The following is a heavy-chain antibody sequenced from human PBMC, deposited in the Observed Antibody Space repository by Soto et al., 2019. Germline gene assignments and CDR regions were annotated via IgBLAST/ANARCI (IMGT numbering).Heavy chain of an antibody. CDR1: GGSISSGGYY. CDR3: AREASANWNYYFDY. D-gene: IGHD1-1*01. J-gene: IGHJ4*02. CDR2: IYYSGST. Sequence: QVQLQESGPGLVKPSQTLSLTCTVSGGSISSGGYYWSWIRQHPGKGLEWIGYIYYSGSTYYNPSLKSRVAISVDTSKNQFSLKLSSVTAADTAVYYCAREASANWNYYFDYWGQGTLVTVSS. V-gene: IGHV4-31*03.